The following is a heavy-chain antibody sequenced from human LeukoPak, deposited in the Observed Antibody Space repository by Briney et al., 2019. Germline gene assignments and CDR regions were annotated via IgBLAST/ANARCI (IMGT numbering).Heavy chain of an antibody. D-gene: IGHD2-15*01. CDR1: RFTVSNNF. V-gene: IGHV3-53*01. J-gene: IGHJ3*02. CDR3: ARDCAGSCSSHAFDI. CDR2: IYSGGST. Sequence: PGGSLRVSCAASRFTVSNNFMSWVRQAPGKGVEWVSVIYSGGSTYYADSVKGRFTISRDNSKNTLYLQMNSLRGEVTAIYYCARDCAGSCSSHAFDIWGQGTMVTVSS.